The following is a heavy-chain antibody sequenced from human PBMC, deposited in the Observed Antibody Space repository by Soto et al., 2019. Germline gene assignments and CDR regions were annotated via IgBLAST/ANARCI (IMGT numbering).Heavy chain of an antibody. Sequence: GGSLRLSCAASGFTFSSYDMHWVRQATGKGLEWVSAIGTAGDTYYPGSVKGRFTISRENAKNSLYLQMNSLRAEDTAVYYCARVGFGESIDAFDIWGQGTMVTVS. CDR3: ARVGFGESIDAFDI. J-gene: IGHJ3*02. CDR1: GFTFSSYD. CDR2: IGTAGDT. V-gene: IGHV3-13*01. D-gene: IGHD3-10*01.